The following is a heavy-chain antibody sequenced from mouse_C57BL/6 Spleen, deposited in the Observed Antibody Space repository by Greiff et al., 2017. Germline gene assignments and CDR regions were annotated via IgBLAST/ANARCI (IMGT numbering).Heavy chain of an antibody. V-gene: IGHV7-3*01. D-gene: IGHD1-1*01. J-gene: IGHJ4*01. CDR2: IRNKANGYTT. Sequence: EVQGVESGGGLVQPGGSLSLSCAASGFTFTDYYMSWVRQPPGKALEWLGFIRNKANGYTTVYSASVKGRFTISRDTSQNKHYLTMNAMRARSSATYDCAGYIGYYSSRPYYAMDYWGQGTSVTVSS. CDR1: GFTFTDYY. CDR3: AGYIGYYSSRPYYAMDY.